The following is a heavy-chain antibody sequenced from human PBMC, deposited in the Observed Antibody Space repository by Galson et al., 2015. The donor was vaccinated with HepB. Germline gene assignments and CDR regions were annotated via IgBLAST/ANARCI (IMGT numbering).Heavy chain of an antibody. Sequence: SLRLSCAASGFIFSNYWMGWVRQAPGKGLEWVAVIWYDGIYKYYADSVKGRFTISRDNSKSTLYLQMNSLRAEDTAVYYCARGRSRLYYDMDVWGQGTTVTVSS. CDR2: IWYDGIYK. CDR3: ARGRSRLYYDMDV. D-gene: IGHD5-12*01. CDR1: GFIFSNYW. J-gene: IGHJ6*02. V-gene: IGHV3-33*08.